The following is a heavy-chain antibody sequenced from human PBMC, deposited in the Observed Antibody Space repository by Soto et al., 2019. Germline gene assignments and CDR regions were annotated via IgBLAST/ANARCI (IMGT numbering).Heavy chain of an antibody. Sequence: SETLSLTCAVYGGSFSGYYWSWIRQPPGKGLEWIGEINHSGSTNYNPSLKSRVTISVDTSKNQFSLKLSSVTAADTAVYYCARVPYVSGGYYSLGNLFDPWGQGTLVTV. CDR3: ARVPYVSGGYYSLGNLFDP. V-gene: IGHV4-34*01. J-gene: IGHJ5*02. CDR1: GGSFSGYY. D-gene: IGHD3-10*01. CDR2: INHSGST.